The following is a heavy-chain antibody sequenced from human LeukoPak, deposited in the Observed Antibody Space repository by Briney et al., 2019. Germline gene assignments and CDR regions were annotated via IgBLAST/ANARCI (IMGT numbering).Heavy chain of an antibody. D-gene: IGHD3-16*01. J-gene: IGHJ6*03. CDR3: ARVWGRNYYMDV. CDR2: INPNSGGT. V-gene: IGHV1-2*02. CDR1: GGTFSSYA. Sequence: GASVKVSCKASGGTFSSYAISWVRQAPGQGLEWMGWINPNSGGTNYAQKFQGRVTMTRDTSISTAYMELSRLRSDDTAVYYCARVWGRNYYMDVWGKGTTVTVSS.